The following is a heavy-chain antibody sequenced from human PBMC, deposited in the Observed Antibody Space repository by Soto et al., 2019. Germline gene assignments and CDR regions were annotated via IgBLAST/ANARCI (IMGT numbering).Heavy chain of an antibody. CDR3: ARGQTYDSSGSFDY. CDR1: GGSFSGYY. V-gene: IGHV4-34*01. Sequence: SETLSLTCAVYGGSFSGYYWSWIRQPPGKGLEWIGEINHSGSTNYNPSLKSRVNISVDTSKNQFSLKLSSVTAADTAVYYCARGQTYDSSGSFDYWGQGTLVTVSS. D-gene: IGHD3-22*01. J-gene: IGHJ4*02. CDR2: INHSGST.